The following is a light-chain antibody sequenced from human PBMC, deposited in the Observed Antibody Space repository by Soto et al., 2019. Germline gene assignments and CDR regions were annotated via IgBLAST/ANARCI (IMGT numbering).Light chain of an antibody. J-gene: IGKJ5*01. CDR2: AAS. Sequence: DIQMTQSPSSLSASVGDRVTITCRSSQTITSYLNWYRQKPGKAPKSLIYAASNLQSGVPSRFSGSGSGTDFTLTISSLQPEDFATYYCQQSYSTPITFGQGTRLEIK. CDR1: QTITSY. CDR3: QQSYSTPIT. V-gene: IGKV1-39*01.